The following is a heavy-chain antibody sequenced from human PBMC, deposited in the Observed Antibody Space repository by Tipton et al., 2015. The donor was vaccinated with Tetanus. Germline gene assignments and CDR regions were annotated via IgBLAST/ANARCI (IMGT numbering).Heavy chain of an antibody. Sequence: RSLRLSCVASGFAFSSYDMHWVRQTPGKGLEWLAVLSYDGTHEHYADSVKGRFTISRDNSENILFLQMSSLRAEDRAVYYCARDGDTSGHYGIFDSWGQGTLLIVSS. V-gene: IGHV3-30*03. CDR2: LSYDGTHE. CDR3: ARDGDTSGHYGIFDS. CDR1: GFAFSSYD. J-gene: IGHJ4*02. D-gene: IGHD3-22*01.